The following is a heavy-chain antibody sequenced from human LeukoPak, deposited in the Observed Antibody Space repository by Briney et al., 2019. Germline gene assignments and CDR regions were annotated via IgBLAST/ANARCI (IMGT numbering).Heavy chain of an antibody. CDR2: IRGDTGDT. V-gene: IGHV1-2*02. Sequence: ASVTVSCKTSGYRLSDYYMHWVRQAPGQGLEWMGWIRGDTGDTDSPQKFQGRVTMIRDTSTNTAYMELSRLRYDDTAMYFCARVRGNSCDYWGQGTLVTVSS. CDR3: ARVRGNSCDY. J-gene: IGHJ4*02. CDR1: GYRLSDYY. D-gene: IGHD6-13*01.